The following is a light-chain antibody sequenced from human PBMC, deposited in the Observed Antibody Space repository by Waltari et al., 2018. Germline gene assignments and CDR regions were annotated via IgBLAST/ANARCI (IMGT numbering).Light chain of an antibody. CDR1: TSDIGGYDY. J-gene: IGLJ2*01. CDR2: DVT. V-gene: IGLV2-14*01. CDR3: SSYSDSSTHDVV. Sequence: QSALTQPASVSGSPGQSISISCTGTTSDIGGYDYVSWYQQQPGKAPKLLIYDVTNRPSGISNRFSGSKSGETASLTISGLQAEDEAEYYCSSYSDSSTHDVVFGGGTELTVL.